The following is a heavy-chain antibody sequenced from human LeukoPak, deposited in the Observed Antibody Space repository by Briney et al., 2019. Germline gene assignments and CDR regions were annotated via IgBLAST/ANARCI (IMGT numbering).Heavy chain of an antibody. D-gene: IGHD6-13*01. CDR3: AREEGSSWYY. Sequence: GGSLRLSCAASGFTFSSYSMNWVRQAPGKGLEWVSSISSSSSYIYYADSVKSRFTISRDNAKNSLYLQMNSLRAEDTAVYYCAREEGSSWYYWGQGTLVTVSS. CDR1: GFTFSSYS. V-gene: IGHV3-21*01. CDR2: ISSSSSYI. J-gene: IGHJ4*02.